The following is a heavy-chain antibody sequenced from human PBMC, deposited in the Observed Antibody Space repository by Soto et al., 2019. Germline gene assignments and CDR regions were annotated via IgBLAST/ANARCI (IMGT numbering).Heavy chain of an antibody. J-gene: IGHJ4*02. CDR2: INHSGST. CDR3: GRRDSSSWSNFDY. CDR1: GGSFSGYY. Sequence: ASETLSLTCAVYGGSFSGYYWGWIRQPPGKGLEWIGEINHSGSTNYNPSLKSRVTISVDTSKNQFSLKLSSVTAADTAVYYCGRRDSSSWSNFDYWGQGTLVTVSS. V-gene: IGHV4-34*01. D-gene: IGHD6-13*01.